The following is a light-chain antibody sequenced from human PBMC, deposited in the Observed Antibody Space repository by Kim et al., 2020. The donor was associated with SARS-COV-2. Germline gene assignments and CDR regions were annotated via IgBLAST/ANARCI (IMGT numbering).Light chain of an antibody. CDR3: PTWDRSTVV. V-gene: IGLV3-1*01. J-gene: IGLJ2*01. Sequence: ELTQPPSVSVSPGQTARITGAWQGGGEKEGGGEEGKPGPPPGLVIYQDCKLPSGSPARFSGSHSGITATLTIRETQAVDEADYYCPTWDRSTVVFGGG. CDR2: QDC. CDR1: GGGEKE.